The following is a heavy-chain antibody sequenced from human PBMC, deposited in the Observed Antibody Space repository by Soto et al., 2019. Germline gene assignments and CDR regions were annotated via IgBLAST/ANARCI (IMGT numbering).Heavy chain of an antibody. CDR1: GGSFSGYY. D-gene: IGHD5-18*01. J-gene: IGHJ3*01. CDR2: INHIGST. V-gene: IGHV4-34*01. Sequence: SETLSLTGAVYGGSFSGYYWSWLRQPPGKGLEWIGEINHIGSTNYKPSLKSRVTISLDTSNNQSSLKLTSVTAADTAVYYCCRGRQWLPLYHLETGGQGTMVIVSS. CDR3: CRGRQWLPLYHLET.